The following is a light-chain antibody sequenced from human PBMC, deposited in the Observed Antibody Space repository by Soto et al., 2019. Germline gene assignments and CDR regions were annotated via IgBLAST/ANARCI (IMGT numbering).Light chain of an antibody. J-gene: IGLJ1*01. CDR1: SSNIGSNY. Sequence: QSVLTQPPPASGTPGQRVTSSFSGSSSNIGSNYVFWYQHLPGMAPQLLIYSDNQWPSGFPDRFSCSNSVTSTSLSIIALRSADEADYYGEAWDDTMSGNVFGNGTKVT. CDR2: SDN. CDR3: EAWDDTMSGNV. V-gene: IGLV1-47*02.